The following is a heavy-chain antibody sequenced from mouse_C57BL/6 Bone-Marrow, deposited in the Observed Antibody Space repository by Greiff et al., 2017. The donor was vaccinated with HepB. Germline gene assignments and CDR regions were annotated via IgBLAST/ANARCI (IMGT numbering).Heavy chain of an antibody. CDR1: GFTFSSYA. D-gene: IGHD3-3*01. CDR2: ISDGGSYT. J-gene: IGHJ2*01. CDR3: ARGGDPFDY. Sequence: EVKLVESGGGLVKPGGSLKLSCAASGFTFSSYAMSWVRQTPEKRLEWVATISDGGSYTYYPDNVKGRFTISRDNAKNNLYLQMSHLKSEDTAMYYCARGGDPFDYWGQGTTLTVSS. V-gene: IGHV5-4*03.